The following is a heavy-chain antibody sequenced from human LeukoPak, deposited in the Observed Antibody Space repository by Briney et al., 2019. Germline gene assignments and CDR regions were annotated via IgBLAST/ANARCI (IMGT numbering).Heavy chain of an antibody. Sequence: EGSLRLSCAASGFTFSSYGMHWVRQAPGKGLEWVAVVSYDGSNKYYADSVKGRFTISRDNSKNTLYLQMNSLRAEDTAVYYCAKGPDIVATAYAFDIWGQGTMVTVSS. J-gene: IGHJ3*02. CDR1: GFTFSSYG. CDR3: AKGPDIVATAYAFDI. D-gene: IGHD5-12*01. V-gene: IGHV3-30*18. CDR2: VSYDGSNK.